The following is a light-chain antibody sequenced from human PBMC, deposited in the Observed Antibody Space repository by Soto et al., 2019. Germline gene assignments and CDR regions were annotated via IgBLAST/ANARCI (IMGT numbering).Light chain of an antibody. J-gene: IGLJ2*01. CDR1: SSKIGSNP. CDR2: NNN. Sequence: QSVLTQPPSASGTPGQRVTISCSGSSSKIGSNPVHWYQQVPGTAPKVLIHNNNQRPSGVPDRFSGSKSGTLASLAISGLQSEDEADYYCVAWDDSLNGVLFGGGTKLTVL. CDR3: VAWDDSLNGVL. V-gene: IGLV1-44*01.